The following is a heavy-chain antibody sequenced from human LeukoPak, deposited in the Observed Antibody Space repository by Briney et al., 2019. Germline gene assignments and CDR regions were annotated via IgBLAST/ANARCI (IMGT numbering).Heavy chain of an antibody. D-gene: IGHD3-22*01. V-gene: IGHV1-18*01. CDR2: ISAYNGNT. Sequence: ASVKVSCKASGYTFTSYGISWVRQAPGQGLEWMGWISAYNGNTNYAQKLQGRVTMTTDTSTSTAYMELRSLRSDDPAVYYCARAPIPDSSGYYFLEPSYYYYYYGMDVWGQGTTVTVSS. CDR1: GYTFTSYG. CDR3: ARAPIPDSSGYYFLEPSYYYYYYGMDV. J-gene: IGHJ6*02.